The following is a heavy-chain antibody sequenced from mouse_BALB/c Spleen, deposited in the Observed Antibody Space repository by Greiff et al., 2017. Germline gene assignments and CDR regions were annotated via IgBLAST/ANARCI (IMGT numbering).Heavy chain of an antibody. CDR3: ARWGRGYAMDY. Sequence: QVQLQQSGAELVRPGTSVKVSCKASGYAFTNYLIEWVKQRPGQGLEWIGVINPGSGGTNYNEKFKGKATLTADKSSSTAYMQLSSLTSDDSAVYFCARWGRGYAMDYWGQGTSVTVSS. V-gene: IGHV1-54*01. CDR1: GYAFTNYL. J-gene: IGHJ4*01. CDR2: INPGSGGT.